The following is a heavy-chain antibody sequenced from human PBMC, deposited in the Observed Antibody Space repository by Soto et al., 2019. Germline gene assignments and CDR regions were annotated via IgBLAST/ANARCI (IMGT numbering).Heavy chain of an antibody. J-gene: IGHJ6*02. CDR1: GFTFGSCA. CDR2: IIDSGGST. V-gene: IGHV3-23*01. CDR3: AKGRSYYYYYGVDV. Sequence: GGSLGLSCAASGFTFGSCAVGWVRQAPGKGLEWVSDIIDSGGSTYYADSVKGRFTISRDNSKSTLYLQMNSLRAEDTALYYCAKGRSYYYYYGVDVWGQGTTVTVSS.